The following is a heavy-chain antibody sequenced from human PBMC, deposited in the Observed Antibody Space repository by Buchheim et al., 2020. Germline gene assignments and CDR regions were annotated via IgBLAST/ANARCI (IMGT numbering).Heavy chain of an antibody. CDR2: ISSSGSSP. V-gene: IGHV3-48*02. CDR3: ARAGLPYSSSWYWWFDP. D-gene: IGHD6-13*01. CDR1: GFPFSSYS. Sequence: EVHLVDSGGGLVLPGESLRLSCAASGFPFSSYSMNWVRQVPGKGLEWVAYISSSGSSPHYADSVKGRFTLSRDNVKNSVWLKMNSLRDEDTAIYYCARAGLPYSSSWYWWFDPWGQGTL. J-gene: IGHJ5*02.